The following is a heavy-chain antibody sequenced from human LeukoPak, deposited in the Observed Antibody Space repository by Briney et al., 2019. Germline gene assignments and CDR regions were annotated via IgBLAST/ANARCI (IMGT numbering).Heavy chain of an antibody. V-gene: IGHV1-24*01. J-gene: IGHJ4*02. Sequence: ASVKVSCKVSGYTLTELSMHWVRQAPGKGLEWMGGFDPEDGETIYAQKLQGRVTMTEDTSTDTAYMELSSLRSEDTAVYYCATSVEMATGWLDYWGQGTLVTVSS. CDR1: GYTLTELS. CDR3: ATSVEMATGWLDY. CDR2: FDPEDGET. D-gene: IGHD5-24*01.